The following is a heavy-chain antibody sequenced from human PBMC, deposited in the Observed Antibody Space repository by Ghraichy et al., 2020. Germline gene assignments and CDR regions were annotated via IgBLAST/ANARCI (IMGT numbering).Heavy chain of an antibody. CDR1: GGSISSYY. V-gene: IGHV4-59*08. Sequence: SETLSLTCTVSGGSISSYYWSWIRQPPGKGLEWIGYIYYSGSTNYNPSLKSRVTISVDTSKNQFSLKLSSVTAADTAVYYCAGHGSYYGSGSEFDYWGQGTLVTVSS. CDR3: AGHGSYYGSGSEFDY. D-gene: IGHD3-10*01. J-gene: IGHJ4*02. CDR2: IYYSGST.